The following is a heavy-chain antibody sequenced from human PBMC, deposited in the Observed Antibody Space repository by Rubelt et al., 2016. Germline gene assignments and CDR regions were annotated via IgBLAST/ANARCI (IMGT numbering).Heavy chain of an antibody. CDR2: IIPIFGTA. CDR3: ARVRGGGAGTDY. CDR1: GYTFTSYG. V-gene: IGHV1-69*13. D-gene: IGHD6-19*01. J-gene: IGHJ4*02. Sequence: QVQLVQSGAEVKKPGASVKVSCKASGYTFTSYGISWVRQAPGQGLEWMGGIIPIFGTANYAQKFQGRVTITAEESTGTAYMELSSLRSEDTAVDYCARVRGGGAGTDYWGQGTLVTVSS.